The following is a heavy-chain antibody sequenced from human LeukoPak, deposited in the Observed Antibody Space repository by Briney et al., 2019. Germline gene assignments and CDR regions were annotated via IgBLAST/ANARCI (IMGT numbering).Heavy chain of an antibody. CDR2: IYTSGST. CDR1: GGSISSYY. J-gene: IGHJ3*02. V-gene: IGHV4-4*07. Sequence: PSETLSLTCTVSGGSISSYYWSWIRQPAGKGLEWIGRIYTSGSTNYNPSLKSRVTMSVDTSKNQFSLKLSSVTAADTAVYYCARGAAGSSWSLDAFDIWGQGTMVTVSS. CDR3: ARGAAGSSWSLDAFDI. D-gene: IGHD6-13*01.